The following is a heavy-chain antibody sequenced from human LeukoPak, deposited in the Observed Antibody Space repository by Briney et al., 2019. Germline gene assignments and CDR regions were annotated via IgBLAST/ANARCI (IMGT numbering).Heavy chain of an antibody. J-gene: IGHJ4*02. V-gene: IGHV4-59*08. CDR3: ARRGYYDSGGYYGY. CDR1: GGSISNYY. CDR2: INYSGNN. Sequence: SETLSLTCIVSGGSISNYYWSWIRQPPGKGLEWIAYINYSGNNNYNPSLKSRVTISVDTSKNHFSLRLSSVTAADTAVYYCARRGYYDSGGYYGYWGQGTLVTVSS. D-gene: IGHD3-22*01.